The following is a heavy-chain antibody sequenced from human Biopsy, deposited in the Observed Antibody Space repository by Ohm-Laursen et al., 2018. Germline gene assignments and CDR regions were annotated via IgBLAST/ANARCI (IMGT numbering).Heavy chain of an antibody. CDR3: ARGDYFDSNGYFWSDP. CDR1: GGSISSGGSY. D-gene: IGHD3-22*01. J-gene: IGHJ5*02. V-gene: IGHV4-31*01. CDR2: IFKSANT. Sequence: TLSLTCSVSGGSISSGGSYWSWIRQRPGKGLEWIGYIFKSANTYYNPSLKNLITISGDTSKNQFSLKLNSVTAADTAVYYCARGDYFDSNGYFWSDPWGQGTLVTVSS.